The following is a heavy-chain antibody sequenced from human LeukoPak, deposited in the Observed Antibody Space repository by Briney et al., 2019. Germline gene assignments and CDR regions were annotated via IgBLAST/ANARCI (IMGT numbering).Heavy chain of an antibody. V-gene: IGHV3-11*04. Sequence: GGSLRLSCAASGFTFSDYYMSWIRQAPGKGLEWVSYISSSGSTIYYADSVKGRFTISRDNSKNTLFLQMNSLRDEDTALYYCAKDQGSSWYAYFDYWGQGTLVTVSS. CDR3: AKDQGSSWYAYFDY. CDR2: ISSSGSTI. CDR1: GFTFSDYY. J-gene: IGHJ4*02. D-gene: IGHD6-13*01.